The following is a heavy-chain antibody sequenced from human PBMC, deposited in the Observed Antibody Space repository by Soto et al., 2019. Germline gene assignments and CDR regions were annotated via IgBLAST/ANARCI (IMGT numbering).Heavy chain of an antibody. V-gene: IGHV1-2*04. CDR3: AREVYTDTAMAKNDAFDI. CDR1: GYTFTGYY. D-gene: IGHD5-18*01. J-gene: IGHJ3*02. CDR2: INPNSGGT. Sequence: GASVKVSCKASGYTFTGYYMHWVRQAPGQGLEWMGWINPNSGGTNYAQKFQGWVTMTRDTSISTAYIELSRLRSDDTAVYYCAREVYTDTAMAKNDAFDIWGQGTMVTVSS.